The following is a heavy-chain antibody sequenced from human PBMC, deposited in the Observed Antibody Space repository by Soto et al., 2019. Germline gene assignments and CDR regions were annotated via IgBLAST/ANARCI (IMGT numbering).Heavy chain of an antibody. CDR3: ARYDAESGSNKLDP. V-gene: IGHV4-61*01. J-gene: IGHJ5*02. D-gene: IGHD5-12*01. CDR2: IYYTGNT. CDR1: GGSVSSRSHF. Sequence: QVQLQESGPGVVKPSDTLSVTCTVSGGSVSSRSHFWSWIRQPPGGGLQWIGYIYYTGNTNYSPCLKSRATLSVDTSMNQFSLRLTSVTAADTAIYYCARYDAESGSNKLDPWGQGTLVTVSS.